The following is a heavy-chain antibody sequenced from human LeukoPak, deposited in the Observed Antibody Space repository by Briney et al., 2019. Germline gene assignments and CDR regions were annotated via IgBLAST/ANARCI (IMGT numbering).Heavy chain of an antibody. CDR2: IWYDGSNK. V-gene: IGHV3-33*01. CDR1: GFTFSTYG. CDR3: ARESSSWFATYYYYYGMDV. Sequence: GGSLRLSCAASGFTFSTYGMHWVSQAPGKGLEWVAVIWYDGSNKYYADSVKGRFTISRDNSKNPLYLQMNSLRAEDTAVYYCARESSSWFATYYYYYGMDVWGQGTTVTVSS. J-gene: IGHJ6*02. D-gene: IGHD6-13*01.